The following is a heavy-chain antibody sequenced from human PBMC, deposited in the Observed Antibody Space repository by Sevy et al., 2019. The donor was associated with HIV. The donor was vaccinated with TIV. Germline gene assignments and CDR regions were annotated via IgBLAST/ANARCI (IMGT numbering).Heavy chain of an antibody. Sequence: GGSLRLSCAASGFTFSNAWMTWVRQAPGMGLEWVGRIKSKTEGGTTDYAAPVKGRFTISRDDSRNTVYLQMNSLKIEDTGVYYCTRGYCISTRCHWDDAFDFWGQWTMVTVSS. D-gene: IGHD2-2*01. CDR3: TRGYCISTRCHWDDAFDF. V-gene: IGHV3-15*01. J-gene: IGHJ3*01. CDR2: IKSKTEGGTT. CDR1: GFTFSNAW.